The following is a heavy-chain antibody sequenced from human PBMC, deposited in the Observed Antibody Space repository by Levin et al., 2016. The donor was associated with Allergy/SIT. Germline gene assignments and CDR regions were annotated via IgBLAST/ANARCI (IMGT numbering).Heavy chain of an antibody. Sequence: GESLKISCAASGFTFSSYSMNWVRQAPGKGLEWVSSISSSSSYIYYADSVKGRFTISRDNAKNSLYLQMNSLRAEDTAVYYCARDPRYSSSWYDGYYFDYWGQGTLVTVSS. CDR1: GFTFSSYS. D-gene: IGHD6-13*01. J-gene: IGHJ4*02. V-gene: IGHV3-21*01. CDR3: ARDPRYSSSWYDGYYFDY. CDR2: ISSSSSYI.